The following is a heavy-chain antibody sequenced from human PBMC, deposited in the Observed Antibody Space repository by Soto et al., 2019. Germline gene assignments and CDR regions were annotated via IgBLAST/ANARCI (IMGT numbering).Heavy chain of an antibody. J-gene: IGHJ6*02. Sequence: GGSLRLSCAASGFTFSSYSMNWVPQAPGKGLEWVSYFSSSSSTIYYADSVKGRFTISRDNAKNSLYLQMNSLRDEDTAVYYCARDGPAPIVVVPVPTSMDVWGQGTTVTVSS. D-gene: IGHD2-2*01. V-gene: IGHV3-48*02. CDR2: FSSSSSTI. CDR3: ARDGPAPIVVVPVPTSMDV. CDR1: GFTFSSYS.